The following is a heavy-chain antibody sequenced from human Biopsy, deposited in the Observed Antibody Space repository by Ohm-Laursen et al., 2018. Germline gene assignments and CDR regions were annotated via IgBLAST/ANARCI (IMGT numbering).Heavy chain of an antibody. Sequence: GSLRLSCAASGLTFSRYSMHWVRQAPGKGLEWVSSISSSSNFIYYGDSVKGRFTISRDNAKNSLYLQMNSLRAEDTAVYYCARVLLPAAAVHYGMDVWGQGTTVTVSS. V-gene: IGHV3-21*01. CDR1: GLTFSRYS. J-gene: IGHJ6*02. CDR2: ISSSSNFI. CDR3: ARVLLPAAAVHYGMDV. D-gene: IGHD2-2*01.